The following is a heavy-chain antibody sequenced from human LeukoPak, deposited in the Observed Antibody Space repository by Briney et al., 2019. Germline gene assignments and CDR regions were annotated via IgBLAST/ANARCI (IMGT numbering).Heavy chain of an antibody. V-gene: IGHV1-24*01. CDR3: ASGDNVAAVPLFDY. D-gene: IGHD6-13*01. CDR1: GYTLTELS. Sequence: ASVKVSCKVSGYTLTELSMHWVRQAPGKGLEWMGGFDPEDGETIYAQKFQGRVTMTEDTSTDTAYMELSSLRSEDTAVYYCASGDNVAAVPLFDYWGQGTLVTVSS. CDR2: FDPEDGET. J-gene: IGHJ4*02.